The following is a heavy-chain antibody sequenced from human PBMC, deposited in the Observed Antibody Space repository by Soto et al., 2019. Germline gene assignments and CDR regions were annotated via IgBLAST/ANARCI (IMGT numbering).Heavy chain of an antibody. CDR1: GDC. Sequence: GDCWTRIRQSPGRGLEWIGYVYYSGTTKYNPSLKSRATISVDTTNNQFSLRLGPMTPADTAVYYCARDYWANETMFASWVQRTPVLGFS. D-gene: IGHD2-8*02. V-gene: IGHV4-61*08. CDR3: ARDYWANETMFAS. J-gene: IGHJ5*01. CDR2: VYYSGTT.